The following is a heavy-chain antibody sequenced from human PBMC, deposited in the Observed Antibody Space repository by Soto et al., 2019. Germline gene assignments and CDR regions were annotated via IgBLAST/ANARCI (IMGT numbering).Heavy chain of an antibody. CDR1: GGTFNMYA. V-gene: IGHV1-69*01. CDR3: ARSIGSGGVIGGFDY. J-gene: IGHJ4*02. D-gene: IGHD3-16*02. CDR2: IIPIFDTP. Sequence: QVQLVQSGAEVRKPGSAVRVSCKASGGTFNMYAMNWVLQAPGQGLEWMAGIIPIFDTPRYSQQFQGRVTITVDESTSTAYMELSSLRSEDTAIYYCARSIGSGGVIGGFDYWGQGTLVTVAS.